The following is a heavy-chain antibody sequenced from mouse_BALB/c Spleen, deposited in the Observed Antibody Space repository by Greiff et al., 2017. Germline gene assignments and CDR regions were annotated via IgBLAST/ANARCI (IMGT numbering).Heavy chain of an antibody. CDR1: GFTFTDYY. Sequence: KLVESGGGLVQPGGSLRLSCATSGFTFTDYYMSWVRQPPGKALEWLGFIRNKANGYTTEYSASVKGRFTISRDNSQSILYLQMNTLRAEDSATYYCARDKPMDYWGQGTSVTVSS. V-gene: IGHV7-3*02. J-gene: IGHJ4*01. CDR2: IRNKANGYTT. CDR3: ARDKPMDY.